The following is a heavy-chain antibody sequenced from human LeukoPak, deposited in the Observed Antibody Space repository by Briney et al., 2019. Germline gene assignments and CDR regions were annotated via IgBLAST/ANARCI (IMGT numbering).Heavy chain of an antibody. CDR2: INPNSGGT. J-gene: IGHJ3*02. Sequence: ASVKVSCKASGYTFTGYYMHWGRHAPGPGLEWMGWINPNSGGTNYAQKFQGRVTMTRDTSISTAYMELSRLRSDDTAVYYCARLDAFDIWGQGTMVTVSS. CDR3: ARLDAFDI. CDR1: GYTFTGYY. V-gene: IGHV1-2*02.